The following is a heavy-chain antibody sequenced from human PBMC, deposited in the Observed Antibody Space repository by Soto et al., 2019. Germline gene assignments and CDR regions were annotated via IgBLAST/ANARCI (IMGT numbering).Heavy chain of an antibody. CDR2: IYYSGST. CDR1: GGSISSSSYY. CDR3: ARHPATLTTGGYYYYYGMDV. J-gene: IGHJ6*02. Sequence: SETVSLTCTVSGGSISSSSYYWGWIRQPPGKGLEWIGSIYYSGSTYYNPSLKSRVTISVDTSKNQFSLKLSSVTAADTAVYYCARHPATLTTGGYYYYYGMDVSGQGTTVTGSS. D-gene: IGHD4-4*01. V-gene: IGHV4-39*01.